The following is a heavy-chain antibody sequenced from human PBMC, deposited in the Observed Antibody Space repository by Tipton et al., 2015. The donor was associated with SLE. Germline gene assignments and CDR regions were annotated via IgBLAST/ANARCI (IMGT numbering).Heavy chain of an antibody. J-gene: IGHJ4*02. CDR2: ISSYSSYI. V-gene: IGHV3-21*01. D-gene: IGHD6-13*01. Sequence: GSLSLSCAASGFTVSSNYAMSWVRQAPGKGLEWVSGISSYSSYIYYADSVKGRFTISRDNAKNSLCLQMNSLRAEDTALYYCARDSALYSSSRGDFDYWGQGTLVTVSS. CDR1: GFTVSSNYA. CDR3: ARDSALYSSSRGDFDY.